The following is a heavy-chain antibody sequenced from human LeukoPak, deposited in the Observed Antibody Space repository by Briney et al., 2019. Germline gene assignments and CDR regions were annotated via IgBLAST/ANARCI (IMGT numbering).Heavy chain of an antibody. CDR3: ARGLKMSSGSYTNRYNWFDP. D-gene: IGHD1-26*01. CDR1: GGSFSGYY. Sequence: PSETLSLTCAVYGGSFSGYYWSWIRQPPGKGLEWIGEINHSGSTNYNPSLKSRVTISVDTSKNQFSLKPSSVTAADTAVYYCARGLKMSSGSYTNRYNWFDPWGQGTLVTVSS. J-gene: IGHJ5*02. V-gene: IGHV4-34*01. CDR2: INHSGST.